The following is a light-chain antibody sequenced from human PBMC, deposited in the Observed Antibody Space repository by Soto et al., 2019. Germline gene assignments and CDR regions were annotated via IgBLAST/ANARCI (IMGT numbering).Light chain of an antibody. CDR2: AAS. J-gene: IGKJ4*01. Sequence: DIQLTQSPSSLSSSLGDRGTITCRASQGISNYLAWYQQKPGKVPKLLIYAASTLQSGVPSRFSGSGSGTDFTLTIRSMQPEDVATYYCQQYNSAQLTGGGGNKGDIK. CDR3: QQYNSAQLT. CDR1: QGISNY. V-gene: IGKV1-27*01.